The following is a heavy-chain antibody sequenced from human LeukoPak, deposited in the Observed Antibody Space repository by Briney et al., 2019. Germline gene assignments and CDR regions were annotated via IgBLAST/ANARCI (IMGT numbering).Heavy chain of an antibody. V-gene: IGHV4-34*01. CDR2: INHSGST. CDR3: ARGRRNWFDP. Sequence: SETLSLSCAVYGGSFSGYYWSWIRQPPGKGLEWIGEINHSGSTNYNPSLKSRVTISVDTSKNQFSLKLSSVTAADTAVYYCARGRRNWFDPWGQGTLVTVSS. J-gene: IGHJ5*02. CDR1: GGSFSGYY.